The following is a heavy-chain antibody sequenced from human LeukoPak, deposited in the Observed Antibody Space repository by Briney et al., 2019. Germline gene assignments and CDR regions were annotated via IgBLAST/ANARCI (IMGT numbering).Heavy chain of an antibody. CDR2: IYYSGST. D-gene: IGHD3-10*01. CDR3: ARRLHGGFTMVRGVMDNWFDP. J-gene: IGHJ5*02. Sequence: SETLSLTCTVSGGSISSYYWSWIRQPPGKGLEWIGYIYYSGSTNYNPSLKSRVTISVDTSKNQFSLKLSSVTAADTAAYYCARRLHGGFTMVRGVMDNWFDPWGQGTLVTVSS. V-gene: IGHV4-59*08. CDR1: GGSISSYY.